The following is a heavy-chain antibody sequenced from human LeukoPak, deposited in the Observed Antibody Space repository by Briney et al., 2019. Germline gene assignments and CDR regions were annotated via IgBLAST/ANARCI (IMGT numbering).Heavy chain of an antibody. Sequence: GGSLRLSCKGSGYSFTSYWIGWVRQMPGKGLEWMGIIYPGDSDTRYSPSFQGQVTISADKSISTAYLQWSGLKASDTAMYYCARLRLGFLWNPNDYWGQGTLVTVSS. D-gene: IGHD1-1*01. V-gene: IGHV5-51*01. CDR1: GYSFTSYW. CDR2: IYPGDSDT. J-gene: IGHJ4*02. CDR3: ARLRLGFLWNPNDY.